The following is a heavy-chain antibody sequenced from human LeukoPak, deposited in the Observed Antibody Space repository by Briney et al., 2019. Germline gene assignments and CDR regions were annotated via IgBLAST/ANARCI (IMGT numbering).Heavy chain of an antibody. Sequence: GGSLRLSCAASGFTFSSYSMNWVRQAPGKGLEWVSYISSSSSTIYYADSVKGRFTISRDNAKNSLYLQMNSLRAEDTAVYYCAREHYGDYTDYWGQGTLVTVSS. CDR1: GFTFSSYS. D-gene: IGHD4-17*01. CDR2: ISSSSSTI. V-gene: IGHV3-48*01. J-gene: IGHJ4*02. CDR3: AREHYGDYTDY.